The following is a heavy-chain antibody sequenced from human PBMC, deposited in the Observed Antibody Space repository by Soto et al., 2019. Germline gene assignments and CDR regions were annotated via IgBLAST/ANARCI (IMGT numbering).Heavy chain of an antibody. V-gene: IGHV1-69*12. Sequence: QVQLVQSGAEVKKPGSSVKVSCKASGGTFSSYAISWVRQAPGQGLEWMGGIIPIFGTANYAQKFQGRVTITADEYTNTAYMELRSLRSEDTAECYCARVRAREAAAGTVLDYWGQGTLVTVSS. J-gene: IGHJ4*02. CDR1: GGTFSSYA. CDR2: IIPIFGTA. CDR3: ARVRAREAAAGTVLDY. D-gene: IGHD6-13*01.